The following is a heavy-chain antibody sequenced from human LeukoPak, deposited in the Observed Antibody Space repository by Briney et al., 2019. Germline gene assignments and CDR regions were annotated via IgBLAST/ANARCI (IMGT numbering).Heavy chain of an antibody. D-gene: IGHD6-19*01. V-gene: IGHV4-30-4*01. CDR1: GGSISSTDYY. Sequence: PSQTLSLTCTVSGGSISSTDYYWGWIRQPPGKGLEWIGYIYYTGSTNYNPSLKSRVIISVDTSKNQLSLKLSSVTAADTAVYYCARDLDNSGWYVFDYWGQGNLVTVSS. CDR3: ARDLDNSGWYVFDY. CDR2: IYYTGST. J-gene: IGHJ4*02.